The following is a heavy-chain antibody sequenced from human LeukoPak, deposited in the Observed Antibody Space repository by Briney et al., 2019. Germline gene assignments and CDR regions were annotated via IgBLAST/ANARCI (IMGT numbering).Heavy chain of an antibody. Sequence: GGSLRLSCAASGFTFSSYAMSWVRQAPGKGLEWVSAISGSSGSTYYADSVKGRFTISRDNSKNTLYLQMNSLRAEDTAVYYCARSYEGSGFSDWGQGTLVTVSS. D-gene: IGHD3-3*01. J-gene: IGHJ4*02. CDR1: GFTFSSYA. V-gene: IGHV3-23*01. CDR3: ARSYEGSGFSD. CDR2: ISGSSGST.